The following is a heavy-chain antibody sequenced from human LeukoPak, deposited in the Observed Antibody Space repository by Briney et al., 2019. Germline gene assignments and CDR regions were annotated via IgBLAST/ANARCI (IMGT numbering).Heavy chain of an antibody. V-gene: IGHV4-39*01. J-gene: IGHJ6*03. CDR1: GGSIRSSSYY. CDR3: ARLHYYYYYMDV. Sequence: SETLSLTCTVSGGSIRSSSYYWGWIRQPPGTGLEWIGSIYYSGSTYYNPSLKSRVTISVDTSKNQFSLKLSSVTAADTAVYYCARLHYYYYYMDVWGKGTTVTVSS. CDR2: IYYSGST.